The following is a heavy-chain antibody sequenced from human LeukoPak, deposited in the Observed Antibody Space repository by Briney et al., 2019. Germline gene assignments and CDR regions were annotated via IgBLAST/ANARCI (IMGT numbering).Heavy chain of an antibody. CDR3: ARDSSGYQ. Sequence: GGSLRLSCAASGFTFSSSWMHWVRQAPGKGLVWVSRITRDGSSTTYADSVKGRFTTSRDNAKNTLYLQMNSLRAEDTAVYYCARDSSGYQWGQGTLVTVSS. V-gene: IGHV3-74*01. J-gene: IGHJ4*02. CDR1: GFTFSSSW. CDR2: ITRDGSST. D-gene: IGHD3-22*01.